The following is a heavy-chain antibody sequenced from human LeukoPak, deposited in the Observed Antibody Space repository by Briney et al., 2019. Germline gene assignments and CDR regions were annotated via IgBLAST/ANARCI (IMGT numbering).Heavy chain of an antibody. D-gene: IGHD2-2*01. J-gene: IGHJ4*02. V-gene: IGHV1-8*01. CDR1: GYTLTSYG. Sequence: GASLKVSCKASGYTLTSYGINWVRQATGQGLEWMGWMNPNSGNTGYAQKFQGRVTMTRNTSISTAYMELSSLRSEDTAVYYCARGGYCSSTSCIDYWGQGTLVTVSS. CDR2: MNPNSGNT. CDR3: ARGGYCSSTSCIDY.